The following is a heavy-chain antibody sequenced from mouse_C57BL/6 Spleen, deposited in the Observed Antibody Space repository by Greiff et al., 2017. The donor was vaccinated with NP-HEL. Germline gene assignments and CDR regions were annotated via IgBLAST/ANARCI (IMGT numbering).Heavy chain of an antibody. V-gene: IGHV1-66*01. CDR2: IYPGSGNT. CDR1: GYSFTSYY. Sequence: QVQLKESGPELVKPGASVKISCKASGYSFTSYYIHWVKQRPGQGLEWIGWIYPGSGNTKYNEKFKGKATLTADTSSSTAYMQLSSLTSEDSAVYYCARSGNYGSSYFDYWGQGTTLTVSS. D-gene: IGHD1-1*01. CDR3: ARSGNYGSSYFDY. J-gene: IGHJ2*01.